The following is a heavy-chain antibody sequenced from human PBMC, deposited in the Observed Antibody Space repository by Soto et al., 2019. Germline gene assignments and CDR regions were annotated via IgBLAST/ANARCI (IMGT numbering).Heavy chain of an antibody. CDR2: INAGNGNT. J-gene: IGHJ4*02. Sequence: KSSGYTNSVDPVDCLRQAPGQRLEWMGWINAGNGNTKYSQKFQGRVTITRDTSASTAYMELSSLRSEDTAVYYCARDLPPVDYWGQGTLVTVSS. V-gene: IGHV1-3*01. CDR3: ARDLPPVDY. CDR1: GYTNSVDP.